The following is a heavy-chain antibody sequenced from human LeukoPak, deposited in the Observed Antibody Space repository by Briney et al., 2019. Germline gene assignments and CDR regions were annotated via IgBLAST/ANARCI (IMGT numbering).Heavy chain of an antibody. D-gene: IGHD6-13*01. CDR3: ARRSSSWFPFDY. CDR2: IYHSGST. Sequence: KPSETLSLNCAVSGYSISSGYYWGWIRQPPGKGLEWIGSIYHSGSTYYNPSLKSRVTISVDTSKNQFSLKLRSVTAADTAVYYCARRSSSWFPFDYWGQGTLVTVSP. V-gene: IGHV4-38-2*01. CDR1: GYSISSGYY. J-gene: IGHJ4*02.